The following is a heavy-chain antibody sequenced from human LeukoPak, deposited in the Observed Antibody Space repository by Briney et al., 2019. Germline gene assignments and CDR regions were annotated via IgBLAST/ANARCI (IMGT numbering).Heavy chain of an antibody. CDR1: GFTFSSYS. CDR3: ARGRGEMATIDIDY. CDR2: ISSSSSYI. V-gene: IGHV3-21*01. J-gene: IGHJ4*02. Sequence: GGSLRLSCAASGFTFSSYSMNWVRQAPGKGLEWVSSISSSSSYIYYADSVKGRFTISRDNAKNSLYLQMNSLRAEDTAVYYCARGRGEMATIDIDYWGQGTLVTVSS. D-gene: IGHD5-24*01.